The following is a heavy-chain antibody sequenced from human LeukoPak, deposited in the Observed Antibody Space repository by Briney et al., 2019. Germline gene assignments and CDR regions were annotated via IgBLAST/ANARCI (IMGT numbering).Heavy chain of an antibody. D-gene: IGHD3-22*01. Sequence: ASVKVSCKASGYTFTSYYMHWVRQAPGQGLEWMGIINPSGGSTSYAQKFQGRVTMTRDTSTSTVYMELSSLRSEDTAVYYCARDPECYYDSSGYSYFDYWGQGTLVTVSS. CDR2: INPSGGST. CDR1: GYTFTSYY. CDR3: ARDPECYYDSSGYSYFDY. V-gene: IGHV1-46*01. J-gene: IGHJ4*02.